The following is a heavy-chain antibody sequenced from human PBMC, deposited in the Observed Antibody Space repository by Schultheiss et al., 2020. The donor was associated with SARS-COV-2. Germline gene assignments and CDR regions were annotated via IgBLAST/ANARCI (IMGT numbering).Heavy chain of an antibody. CDR2: IYYSGST. D-gene: IGHD3-22*01. V-gene: IGHV4-61*01. Sequence: SQTLSLTCTVSGGSVSSGSYYWSWIRQPPGKGLEWIGYIYYSGSTNYNPSLKSRVTISVDTSKNQFSLKLSSVTAADTAVYYCARVASFYYDSSGYYPTLYYYYGMDVWGQGTTVTVSS. CDR3: ARVASFYYDSSGYYPTLYYYYGMDV. J-gene: IGHJ6*02. CDR1: GGSVSSGSYY.